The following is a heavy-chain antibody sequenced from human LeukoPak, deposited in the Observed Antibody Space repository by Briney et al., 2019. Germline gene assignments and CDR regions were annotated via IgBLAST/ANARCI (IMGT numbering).Heavy chain of an antibody. CDR2: INHSGST. Sequence: SETLSLTCAVYGGSFSGYYWSWIRQPPGKGLEWIGEINHSGSTNYNPSLKSRLTISVDTSKSQFSLKLSSVTAADTAVYYCAGGLYSSSWDYYYYYYMDVWGKGTTVTISS. D-gene: IGHD6-13*01. J-gene: IGHJ6*03. CDR3: AGGLYSSSWDYYYYYYMDV. V-gene: IGHV4-34*01. CDR1: GGSFSGYY.